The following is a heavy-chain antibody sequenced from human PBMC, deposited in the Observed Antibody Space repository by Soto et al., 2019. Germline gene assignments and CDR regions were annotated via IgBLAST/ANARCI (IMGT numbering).Heavy chain of an antibody. Sequence: EVQLVESGGGLVQPGGSLRLSCAASGFTFSSYWMSWVRQAPGKGLEWVANIKQDGSEKYYVDSVKGRFTISRDNAKNSLYLQMNSLRAEDTAVYYCARLLKYYYGSAEGYFDYWGQGTLVTVSS. CDR3: ARLLKYYYGSAEGYFDY. CDR1: GFTFSSYW. V-gene: IGHV3-7*05. CDR2: IKQDGSEK. D-gene: IGHD3-10*01. J-gene: IGHJ4*02.